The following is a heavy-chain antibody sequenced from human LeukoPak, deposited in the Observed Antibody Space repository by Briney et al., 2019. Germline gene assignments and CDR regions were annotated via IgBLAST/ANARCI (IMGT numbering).Heavy chain of an antibody. J-gene: IGHJ4*02. V-gene: IGHV1-69*06. D-gene: IGHD2-2*01. CDR3: ARDSCSSTSCAD. Sequence: SVNVSCKASGGTFSSYAISWVRQAPGQGLEWMGRIIPIFGTANYAQKFQGRVTITADKSTSTAYMELSSLRSEDTAVYYCARDSCSSTSCADWGQGTLVTVSS. CDR1: GGTFSSYA. CDR2: IIPIFGTA.